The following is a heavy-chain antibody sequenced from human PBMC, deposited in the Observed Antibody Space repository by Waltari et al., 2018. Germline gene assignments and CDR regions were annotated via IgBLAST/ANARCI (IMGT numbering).Heavy chain of an antibody. V-gene: IGHV4-4*02. CDR1: GGSISSSNW. D-gene: IGHD3-3*01. Sequence: QVQLQESGPGLVKPSGTLSLTCAVSGGSISSSNWWSWVRQPPGKGLEWIGEIYHSGGTNYNPSLKSRVTISVDKSKNQFSLKLSSVTAADTAVYYCARVYYDFWSGYSNWFDPWGQGTLVTVSS. CDR3: ARVYYDFWSGYSNWFDP. CDR2: IYHSGGT. J-gene: IGHJ5*02.